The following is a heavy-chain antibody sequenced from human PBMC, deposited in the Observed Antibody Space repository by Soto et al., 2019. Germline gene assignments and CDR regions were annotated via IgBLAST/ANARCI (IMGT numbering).Heavy chain of an antibody. CDR2: INHSGST. CDR3: ARGVHGSGSYGYFYYYMDV. D-gene: IGHD3-10*01. CDR1: GGSISSSSYY. J-gene: IGHJ6*03. Sequence: SETLSLTCTVSGGSISSSSYYWSLIRQPPGKGLEWIGEINHSGSTNYNPSLKSRVTISVDTSKNQFSLKLSSVTAADTAVYYCARGVHGSGSYGYFYYYMDVWGKGTPVTVSS. V-gene: IGHV4-39*07.